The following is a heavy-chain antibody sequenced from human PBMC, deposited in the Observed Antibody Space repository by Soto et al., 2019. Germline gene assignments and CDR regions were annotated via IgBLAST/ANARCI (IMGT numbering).Heavy chain of an antibody. D-gene: IGHD6-13*01. CDR3: ASRPSGLGAALVS. Sequence: QVQLQESGPGLVKPSGTLSLTCDVSGGSITSSNWWTWVRQSPEKGLEWIGEIYHSGSTKHNPSLRSRVTISVDNSKRQFSLTINSVTAADTAVYYCASRPSGLGAALVSWGQGTLVTVSS. CDR2: IYHSGST. J-gene: IGHJ5*01. V-gene: IGHV4-4*02. CDR1: GGSITSSNW.